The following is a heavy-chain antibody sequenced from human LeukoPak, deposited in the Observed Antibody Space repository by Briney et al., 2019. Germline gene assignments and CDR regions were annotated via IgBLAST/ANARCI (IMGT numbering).Heavy chain of an antibody. J-gene: IGHJ4*02. V-gene: IGHV4-61*02. CDR3: ARDAH. CDR2: IYTSGST. Sequence: SSQTLSLTCTVSGGSISSGSYYWSWIRQPAGKGLEWIGRIYTSGSTNYNPSLKSRVTISVDTSKNQFSLKLSSVTAADTAVYYCARDAHWGQGTLVTVSS. CDR1: GGSISSGSYY.